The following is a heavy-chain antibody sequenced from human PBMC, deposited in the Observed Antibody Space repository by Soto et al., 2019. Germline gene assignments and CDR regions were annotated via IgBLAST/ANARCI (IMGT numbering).Heavy chain of an antibody. D-gene: IGHD1-1*01. J-gene: IGHJ3*01. CDR2: LYDVDGS. Sequence: DVQLVESGGGLIQPGESLRLSCAAFGLTISGKKYVAWVRQAPGKGLEWVSGLYDVDGSFYADSVRGRFTTSSDSSKTTVYLHMNDLRPDDTAVYYCATWHEREHAYDVWCQGTTVTVSS. CDR3: ATWHEREHAYDV. CDR1: GLTISGKKY. V-gene: IGHV3-53*01.